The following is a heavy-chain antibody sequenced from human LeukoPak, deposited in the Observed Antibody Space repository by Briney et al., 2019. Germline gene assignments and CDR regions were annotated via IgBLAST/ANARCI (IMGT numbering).Heavy chain of an antibody. CDR3: ARDFGGNVDY. J-gene: IGHJ4*02. CDR2: INHSGST. CDR1: GGSFSGYY. Sequence: SETLSLTCAVYGGSFSGYYWSWIRQPPGKGLEWIGEINHSGSTNYNPPLKSRVTISVDTSKNQFSLKLSSVTAADTAVYYCARDFGGNVDYWGQGTLVTVSS. D-gene: IGHD4-23*01. V-gene: IGHV4-34*09.